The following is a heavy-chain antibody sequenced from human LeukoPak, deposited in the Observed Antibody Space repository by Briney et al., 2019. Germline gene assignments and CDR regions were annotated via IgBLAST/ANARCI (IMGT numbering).Heavy chain of an antibody. CDR2: MNPNSGNT. CDR3: ARGLPEGDAFDI. V-gene: IGHV1-8*03. Sequence: ASVKVSCKAPGYTFTSYDINWVRQATGQGLEWMGWMNPNSGNTGYAQKFQGRVTITRNTSISTAYMELSSLRSEDTAVYYCARGLPEGDAFDIWGQGTMVTVSS. D-gene: IGHD1-14*01. CDR1: GYTFTSYD. J-gene: IGHJ3*02.